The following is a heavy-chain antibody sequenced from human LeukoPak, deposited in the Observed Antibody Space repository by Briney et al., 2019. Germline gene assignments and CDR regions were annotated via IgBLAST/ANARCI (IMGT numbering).Heavy chain of an antibody. J-gene: IGHJ4*02. D-gene: IGHD3-9*01. Sequence: PGGSLGLSCAASGFTFSSCAMNWVRQAPGKGLEWVSYISSSGGTIYYTDSVKGRFTISRDNAKNSPYLQMNSLRAGDTAVYYCARDVRRYYDILTGLNPTGFDYWGQGTLVTVSS. CDR3: ARDVRRYYDILTGLNPTGFDY. V-gene: IGHV3-48*03. CDR1: GFTFSSCA. CDR2: ISSSGGTI.